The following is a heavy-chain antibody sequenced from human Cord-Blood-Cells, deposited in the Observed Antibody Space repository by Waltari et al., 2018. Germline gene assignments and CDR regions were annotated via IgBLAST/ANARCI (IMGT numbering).Heavy chain of an antibody. CDR2: IYHSGST. D-gene: IGHD4-17*01. Sequence: QVQLQESGPGLVKPSETLSRTGAVPGYYISSGYYWGWIRPPPGKGLEWIGRIYHSGSTYYTPSLKSRVPISVDPSKTRCSRKRSSVTAADTAVYYCASDYPESYCDYWGQGTLVTVSS. CDR3: ASDYPESYCDY. V-gene: IGHV4-38-2*01. CDR1: GYYISSGYY. J-gene: IGHJ4*02.